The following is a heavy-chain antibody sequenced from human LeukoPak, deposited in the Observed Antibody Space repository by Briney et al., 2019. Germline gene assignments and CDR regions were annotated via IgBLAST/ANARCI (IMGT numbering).Heavy chain of an antibody. V-gene: IGHV4-30-2*01. D-gene: IGHD1-26*01. J-gene: IGHJ4*02. Sequence: SQTLSLTCAVSGGSISSGGYSWRCIRQPPGKGLEWIGYIYHSGCTYYNPSLKSRVTISVDTSKNQCSLKLSSVTAAETAVYYWAGDRGLLSGSYALDYWGQGTLVTVSS. CDR3: AGDRGLLSGSYALDY. CDR2: IYHSGCT. CDR1: GGSISSGGYS.